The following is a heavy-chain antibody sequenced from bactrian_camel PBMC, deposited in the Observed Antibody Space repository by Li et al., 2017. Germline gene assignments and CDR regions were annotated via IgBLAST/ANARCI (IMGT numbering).Heavy chain of an antibody. CDR3: AAEEAVDETACGRLH. CDR2: INKDGTT. D-gene: IGHD1*01. V-gene: IGHV3S53*01. J-gene: IGHJ4*01. CDR1: MNGYSDEF. Sequence: VQLVESGGGSVQAGGSLRLSCVASMNGYSDEFMGWFRQAPGNEREMVSVINKDGTTRYADSVKGRFTISRDNVRNTVSLQMNSLETEDTAVYYCAAEEAVDETACGRLHWGQGTQVTVS.